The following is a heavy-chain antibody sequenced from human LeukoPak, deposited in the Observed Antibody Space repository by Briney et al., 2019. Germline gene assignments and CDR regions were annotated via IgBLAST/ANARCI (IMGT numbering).Heavy chain of an antibody. CDR1: GGSIGSSSYY. Sequence: ASETLSLTCTVSGGSIGSSSYYWGWIRQPPGKGLEWIGSIYYSGSTYYNPSLKSRVTISVDTSKNQFSLKLSSVTAADTAVYYCASPRGSIAARRIDYWGQGTLVTVSS. CDR3: ASPRGSIAARRIDY. V-gene: IGHV4-39*01. D-gene: IGHD6-6*01. J-gene: IGHJ4*02. CDR2: IYYSGST.